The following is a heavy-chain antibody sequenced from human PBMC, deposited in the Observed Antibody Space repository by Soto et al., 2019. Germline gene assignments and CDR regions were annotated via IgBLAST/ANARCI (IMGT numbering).Heavy chain of an antibody. V-gene: IGHV1-3*01. J-gene: IGHJ6*02. D-gene: IGHD6-13*01. Sequence: AAVKVSCKASGYTFTSYAMHWVRQAPGQRLEWMGWINAGNGNTKYSQKFQGRVTITRDTSASTAYMELSSLRSEDTAVYYCAREYSSRWLRAYYYYYYGMDVWGQGTTVTVSS. CDR2: INAGNGNT. CDR1: GYTFTSYA. CDR3: AREYSSRWLRAYYYYYYGMDV.